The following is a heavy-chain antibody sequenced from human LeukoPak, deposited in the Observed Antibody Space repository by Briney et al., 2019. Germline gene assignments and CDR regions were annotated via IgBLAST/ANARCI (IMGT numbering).Heavy chain of an antibody. CDR2: ISSSGRTI. J-gene: IGHJ4*02. Sequence: PGGSLRLSCAASGFTFSSYEMNWVRQAPGKGLEWVSYISSSGRTIYYADSVKGRFTISRDNAKSSLFLQMNSLRAADTAVYYCARVPGLRGNYWGQGTLVTVSS. V-gene: IGHV3-48*03. D-gene: IGHD4-17*01. CDR1: GFTFSSYE. CDR3: ARVPGLRGNY.